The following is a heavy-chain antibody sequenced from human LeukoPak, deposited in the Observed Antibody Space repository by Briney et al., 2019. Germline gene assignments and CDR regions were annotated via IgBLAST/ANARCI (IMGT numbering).Heavy chain of an antibody. Sequence: SETLSLTCAVYGGSFSGYYWSWIRQPPGKGLEWIGYIYYSGSTNYNPSLKSRVTISVDTSKNQFSLKLSSVTAADTAVYYCARGDSYDYVWGSDPYNWFDPWGQGTLVTVSS. V-gene: IGHV4-59*01. J-gene: IGHJ5*02. CDR2: IYYSGST. D-gene: IGHD3-16*02. CDR1: GGSFSGYY. CDR3: ARGDSYDYVWGSDPYNWFDP.